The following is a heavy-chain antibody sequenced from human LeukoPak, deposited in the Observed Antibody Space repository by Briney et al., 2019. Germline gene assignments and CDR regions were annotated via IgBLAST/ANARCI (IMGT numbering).Heavy chain of an antibody. CDR2: IDPSDSYT. CDR3: EGRHCSGGRPFYYFDH. Sequence: GESLKISCKGSGYSFTSYWISWVRQMPGKGLEWMGRIDPSDSYTNYSPSFQGHVTISADKSISTVYLQWSSLKASDTAMYYCEGRHCSGGRPFYYFDHWAKGTLVTVSS. D-gene: IGHD2-15*01. V-gene: IGHV5-10-1*01. CDR1: GYSFTSYW. J-gene: IGHJ4*02.